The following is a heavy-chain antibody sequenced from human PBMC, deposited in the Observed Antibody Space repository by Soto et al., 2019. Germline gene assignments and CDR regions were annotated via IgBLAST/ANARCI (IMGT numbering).Heavy chain of an antibody. Sequence: EVQLVESGGGLVQPGGSLRLSCAASGFTFSTHSMNWVRQAPGKGLEWVSYISGSSSTIYYADSVKGRFTISRDNAKNSLYLQMNSLRDEDTAIYYCARDLGDCSTTKCYESAAYWGRGTLVTVSS. CDR2: ISGSSSTI. J-gene: IGHJ4*02. CDR1: GFTFSTHS. V-gene: IGHV3-48*02. CDR3: ARDLGDCSTTKCYESAAY. D-gene: IGHD2-2*01.